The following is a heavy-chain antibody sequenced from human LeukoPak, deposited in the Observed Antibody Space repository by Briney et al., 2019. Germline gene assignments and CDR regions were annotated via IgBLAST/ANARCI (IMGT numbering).Heavy chain of an antibody. J-gene: IGHJ4*02. CDR3: ASLRVTTYYFDY. V-gene: IGHV4-39*01. CDR2: IYYSGRT. D-gene: IGHD2-21*02. CDR1: GGSISSRTSY. Sequence: SETLSLTCTVSGGSISSRTSYWGWIRQPPRKGLEWIGYIYYSGRTYYNPSLKSRLTISVDTSKNQFSLKLSSVTAADTAVYYCASLRVTTYYFDYWWQGTLVTVSS.